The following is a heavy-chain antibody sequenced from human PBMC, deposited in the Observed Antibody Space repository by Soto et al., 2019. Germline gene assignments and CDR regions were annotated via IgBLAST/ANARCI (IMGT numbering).Heavy chain of an antibody. D-gene: IGHD6-13*01. CDR3: AHMVGATGTSYSYYYYGLDV. CDR2: IYWDDDK. CDR1: GFSRSISGVG. J-gene: IGHJ6*02. V-gene: IGHV2-5*02. Sequence: QITLKESGPTLVKPTQTLTLTCTFSGFSRSISGVGVTWLRRPPGKALEWLAVIYWDDDKRYSPSLKSRLAITKDTSTDQVVLKMTNMDPADTATYYCAHMVGATGTSYSYYYYGLDVWGQETTVTVSS.